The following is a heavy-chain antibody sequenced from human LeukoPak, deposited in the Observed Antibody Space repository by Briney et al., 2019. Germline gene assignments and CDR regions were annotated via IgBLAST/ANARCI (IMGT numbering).Heavy chain of an antibody. Sequence: SETLSLTCTVSGGSISSYYWSWIRQPPGKGLEWIGEINHSGSTNYNPSLKSRVTISVDTSKNQFSLKLSSVTAADTALYYCARGLYYGSELYNWFDPWGQGTLVTVSS. CDR3: ARGLYYGSELYNWFDP. CDR1: GGSISSYY. D-gene: IGHD3-10*01. CDR2: INHSGST. J-gene: IGHJ5*02. V-gene: IGHV4-34*01.